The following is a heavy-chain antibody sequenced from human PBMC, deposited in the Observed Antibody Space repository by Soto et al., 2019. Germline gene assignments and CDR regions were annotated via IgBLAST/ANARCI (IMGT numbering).Heavy chain of an antibody. D-gene: IGHD3-10*01. V-gene: IGHV1-69*02. CDR3: ARGSTIVRGAPSWFDP. CDR1: GGTFSRYT. J-gene: IGHJ5*02. CDR2: IIPIAAIA. Sequence: QVQLVQSGAEVKKPGSSVKVSCKASGGTFSRYTINWVRQAPGQGLEWMGRIIPIAAIANYTQKFQGRVTITVXXXSXXAYMVLSSLRSDDTAVYYCARGSTIVRGAPSWFDPWGQGTMVTVSS.